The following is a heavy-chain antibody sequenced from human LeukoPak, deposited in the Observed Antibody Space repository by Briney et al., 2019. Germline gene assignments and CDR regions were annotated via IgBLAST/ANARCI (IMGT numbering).Heavy chain of an antibody. D-gene: IGHD5-18*01. V-gene: IGHV4-59*01. CDR1: GGSISSYY. Sequence: SETLPLTCTVSGGSISSYYWSWIRQPPGKGLEWIGYIYYSGSTNYNPSLKSRVTISVDTSKNQFSLKLSSVTAADTAVYYCARDVGGIQLLWGQGTLVTVSS. J-gene: IGHJ4*02. CDR3: ARDVGGIQLL. CDR2: IYYSGST.